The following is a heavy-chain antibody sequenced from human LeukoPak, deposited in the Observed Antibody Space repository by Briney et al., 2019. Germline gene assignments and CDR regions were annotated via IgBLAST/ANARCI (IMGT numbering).Heavy chain of an antibody. D-gene: IGHD6-13*01. CDR3: ARGAPAGPFDAFDI. V-gene: IGHV3-23*01. Sequence: GGSLRLSCAASGFTFKNYAMNWVRQSPGQGLEWVSTISGDAVTSWYADSVKGRFTVSRDNSKNIVFLQMNSLRAEDTAVYYCARGAPAGPFDAFDIWGQGTMVTVSS. CDR2: ISGDAVTS. CDR1: GFTFKNYA. J-gene: IGHJ3*02.